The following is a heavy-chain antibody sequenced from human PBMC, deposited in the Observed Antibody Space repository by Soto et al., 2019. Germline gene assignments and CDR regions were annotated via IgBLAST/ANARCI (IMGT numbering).Heavy chain of an antibody. V-gene: IGHV1-69*13. CDR3: ASPRANYDYVWGSYRFDAFDI. CDR1: GGTFSSYA. J-gene: IGHJ3*02. Sequence: SVKVSCKASGGTFSSYAISWVRQAPGQGLEWMGGIIPIFGTANYAQKFQGRVTITADESTSTAYMELSSLRSEDTAVYYCASPRANYDYVWGSYRFDAFDIWGQGTMDPVSS. D-gene: IGHD3-16*02. CDR2: IIPIFGTA.